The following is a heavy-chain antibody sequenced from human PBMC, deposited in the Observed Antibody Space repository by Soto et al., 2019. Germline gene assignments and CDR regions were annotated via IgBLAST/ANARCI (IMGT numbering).Heavy chain of an antibody. Sequence: SVKVSCKASGGTFSSYAISWVRQAPGQGLEWMGGIIPIFGTANYAQKFQGRVTITADESTSTAYMELSSLRSEDTAVYYCARRRELLDYYYGMDVWGQGTTVTVSS. V-gene: IGHV1-69*13. D-gene: IGHD1-7*01. CDR2: IIPIFGTA. CDR1: GGTFSSYA. J-gene: IGHJ6*02. CDR3: ARRRELLDYYYGMDV.